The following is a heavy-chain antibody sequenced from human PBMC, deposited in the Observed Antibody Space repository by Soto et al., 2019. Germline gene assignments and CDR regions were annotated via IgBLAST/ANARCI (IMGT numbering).Heavy chain of an antibody. CDR3: ARDLGFGGYASGLDY. J-gene: IGHJ4*02. V-gene: IGHV3-30-3*01. CDR2: ISYDGSNK. Sequence: GGSLRLSCAASGFTFSSYAMHWVRQAPGKGLEWVAVISYDGSNKYYADSVKGRFTISRDNSKNTLYLQMNSLRAEDTAVYYCARDLGFGGYASGLDYWGQGTLVTVSS. D-gene: IGHD5-12*01. CDR1: GFTFSSYA.